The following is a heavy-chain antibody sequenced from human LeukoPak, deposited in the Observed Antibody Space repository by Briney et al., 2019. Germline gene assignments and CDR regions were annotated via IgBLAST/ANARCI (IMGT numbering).Heavy chain of an antibody. Sequence: GGSLRLSCAASGFTVSSNYMSWVRQAPGKGLEWVSVIYSGGSTYYADSVKGRFTISRDNSKNTLYLQMTSLRAEDTAMYFCARGSSTVSAGYYWGQGTLVTVSS. V-gene: IGHV3-53*01. J-gene: IGHJ4*02. CDR2: IYSGGST. D-gene: IGHD6-19*01. CDR1: GFTVSSNY. CDR3: ARGSSTVSAGYY.